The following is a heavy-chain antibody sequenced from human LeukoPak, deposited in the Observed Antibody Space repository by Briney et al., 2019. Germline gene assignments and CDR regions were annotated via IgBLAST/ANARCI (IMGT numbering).Heavy chain of an antibody. V-gene: IGHV1-2*02. Sequence: GASVKVSCKASGYTFTGYYMHWVRQAPGQGLEWMGWINPKSGGTNYAQKLQGRVTMTRDTSISTAYMELSRLRSDDTAVYYCARVRHCGGDCYALDYWGQGTLVTVSS. CDR1: GYTFTGYY. CDR3: ARVRHCGGDCYALDY. D-gene: IGHD2-21*02. J-gene: IGHJ4*02. CDR2: INPKSGGT.